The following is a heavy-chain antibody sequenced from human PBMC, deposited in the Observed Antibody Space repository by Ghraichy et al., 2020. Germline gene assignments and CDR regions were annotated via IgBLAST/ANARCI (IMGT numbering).Heavy chain of an antibody. V-gene: IGHV6-1*01. J-gene: IGHJ4*02. Sequence: SQTLSLTCAISGDSVSSNSAAWNWVRQSPSRGLEWLGRTYYRSEWYNDYAISVKSRITINPDTSKNQFSLQLNSVTPEDTAVYYCARSSSYSGGSRIPDYWGQGTLVTVSS. CDR1: GDSVSSNSAA. CDR2: TYYRSEWYN. CDR3: ARSSSYSGGSRIPDY. D-gene: IGHD2-15*01.